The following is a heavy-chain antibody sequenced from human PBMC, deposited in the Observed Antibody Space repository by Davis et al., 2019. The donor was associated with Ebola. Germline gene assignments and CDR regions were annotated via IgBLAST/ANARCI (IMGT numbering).Heavy chain of an antibody. CDR3: ARKPTGDALDI. V-gene: IGHV1-18*04. J-gene: IGHJ3*02. Sequence: PGGSLRLSCAASGYTFTSYGLSWVRQAPGQGLEWMGWISANNGDTHYVQKVRDRVTMTTDTPTSTAYMELRSLRSDDTAMYYCARKPTGDALDIWGQGTMVTVSS. CDR2: ISANNGDT. CDR1: GYTFTSYG. D-gene: IGHD1-1*01.